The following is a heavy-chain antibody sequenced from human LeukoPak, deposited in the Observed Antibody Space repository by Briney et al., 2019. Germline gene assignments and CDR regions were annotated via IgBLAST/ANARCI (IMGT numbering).Heavy chain of an antibody. V-gene: IGHV3-21*01. CDR2: ISRSSIYI. J-gene: IGHJ4*02. Sequence: AGGSLRLSCAASGFTFSSYSMNWVRQAPGKGLEWVSSISRSSIYIHYADSVMGRFTISRDNAKNSLYLQMNSLRAEDTAVYYCARVPHYGDYVHYYFDYWGQGTLVTVSS. D-gene: IGHD4-17*01. CDR1: GFTFSSYS. CDR3: ARVPHYGDYVHYYFDY.